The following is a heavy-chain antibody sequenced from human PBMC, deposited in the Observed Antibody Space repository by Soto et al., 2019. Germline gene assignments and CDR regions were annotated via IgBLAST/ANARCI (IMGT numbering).Heavy chain of an antibody. J-gene: IGHJ4*02. Sequence: QVQLVQSGAEVKKPGSSVKVSCKASGGTFNSYAISWVRQAPGQGLEWMGGIIPIFGTADYAQKFQGRVTISGGESTGTAYMELGSLRSEDTAVYYCASYYDSGGYYYRGLDYWGQGTLVTVSS. CDR2: IIPIFGTA. CDR3: ASYYDSGGYYYRGLDY. V-gene: IGHV1-69*12. CDR1: GGTFNSYA. D-gene: IGHD3-22*01.